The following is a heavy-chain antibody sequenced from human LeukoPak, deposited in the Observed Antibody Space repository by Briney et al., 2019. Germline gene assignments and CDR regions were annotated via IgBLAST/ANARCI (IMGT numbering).Heavy chain of an antibody. J-gene: IGHJ4*02. CDR1: GFTFSDYY. Sequence: GGSLRLSCAASGFTFSDYYMSWIRQAPGKGLEWVSAISGSGGSTYYADSVKGRFTIFRDNSKSTLYLQMNSLRAEDTAVYYCARDLGDSGYAYFDYWGQGTLVTVSS. V-gene: IGHV3-23*01. CDR3: ARDLGDSGYAYFDY. CDR2: ISGSGGST. D-gene: IGHD5-12*01.